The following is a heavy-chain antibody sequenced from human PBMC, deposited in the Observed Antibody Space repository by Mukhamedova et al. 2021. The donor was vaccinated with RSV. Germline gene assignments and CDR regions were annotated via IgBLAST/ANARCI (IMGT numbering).Heavy chain of an antibody. Sequence: IYYSGSTNYNPSLKSRVTISVDTSKNQFSLQLSSVTAADTAVYYCARGSTFYDFWCGYYKVGQVDYWGQGTPVTVSS. CDR3: ARGSTFYDFWCGYYKVGQVDY. D-gene: IGHD3-3*01. J-gene: IGHJ4*02. CDR2: IYYSGST. V-gene: IGHV4-59*09.